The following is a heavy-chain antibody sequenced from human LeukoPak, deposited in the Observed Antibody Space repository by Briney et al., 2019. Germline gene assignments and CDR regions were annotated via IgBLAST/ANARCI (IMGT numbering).Heavy chain of an antibody. J-gene: IGHJ6*03. CDR3: ARGNSGNYYYMDV. D-gene: IGHD1-7*01. CDR2: ISGSGGSI. CDR1: GFTFSSYA. V-gene: IGHV3-23*01. Sequence: GGSLRLSCAASGFTFSSYAMSWVRQAPGKGLEWVSAISGSGGSIYYADSVKGRFTISRDNAKNSLYLQMNSLRAEDTAVYYCARGNSGNYYYMDVWGKGTTVTVSS.